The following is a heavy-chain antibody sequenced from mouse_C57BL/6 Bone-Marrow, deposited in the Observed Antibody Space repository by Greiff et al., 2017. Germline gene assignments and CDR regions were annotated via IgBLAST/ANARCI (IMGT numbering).Heavy chain of an antibody. V-gene: IGHV1-69*01. CDR2: IDPSDSYT. D-gene: IGHD2-3*01. CDR1: GYTFTSYW. Sequence: QVQLQQPGAELVMPGASVKLSCKASGYTFTSYWMHWVKQRPGQGLEWIGEIDPSDSYTNYNQKFKGKSTLTVDKSSSTAYMQLSSLTSEDAAVYYCARENDGYYSAWFANWGQGTRVTGSA. CDR3: ARENDGYYSAWFAN. J-gene: IGHJ3*01.